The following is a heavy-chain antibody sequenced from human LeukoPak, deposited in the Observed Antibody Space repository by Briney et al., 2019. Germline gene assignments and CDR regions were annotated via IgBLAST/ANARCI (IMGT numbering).Heavy chain of an antibody. V-gene: IGHV3-11*01. D-gene: IGHD2-2*01. CDR2: ISSSGSTI. CDR3: ARDRRWIVVVPAAPLDY. Sequence: PGGSLRLSCAASGFTFSSYAMSWIRQAPGKGLEWVSYISSSGSTIYYADSVKGRFTISRDNAKNSLYLQMNSLRAEDTAVYYCARDRRWIVVVPAAPLDYWGQGTLVTVSS. J-gene: IGHJ4*02. CDR1: GFTFSSYA.